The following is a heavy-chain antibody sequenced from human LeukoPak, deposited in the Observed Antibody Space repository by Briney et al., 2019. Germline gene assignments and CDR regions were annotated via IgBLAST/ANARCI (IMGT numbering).Heavy chain of an antibody. CDR3: ARDGARLWTTTVTSFDY. Sequence: GGSLRLSCAASVFTFSSYSMNWVRQAPGKGLEWVSYISSSSSTIYYADSVKGRFTISRDNAKNSLYLQMNSLRAEDTAVYYCARDGARLWTTTVTSFDYWGQGTLVTVSS. CDR1: VFTFSSYS. J-gene: IGHJ4*02. D-gene: IGHD4-11*01. V-gene: IGHV3-48*01. CDR2: ISSSSSTI.